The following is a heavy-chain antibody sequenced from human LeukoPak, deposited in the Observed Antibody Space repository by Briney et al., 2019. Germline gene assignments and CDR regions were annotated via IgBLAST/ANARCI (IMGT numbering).Heavy chain of an antibody. CDR2: INSDGSST. CDR1: GFTFSSYW. J-gene: IGHJ6*02. V-gene: IGHV3-74*01. Sequence: GGSLRLSCAASGFTFSSYWMHWVRQAPGKGLVWVSRINSDGSSTSYADSVKGRFAISRDNAKNTLYLQMNSLRAEDTAVYYCARDGRKAPMDVWGQGTTVTVSS. CDR3: ARDGRKAPMDV. D-gene: IGHD1-26*01.